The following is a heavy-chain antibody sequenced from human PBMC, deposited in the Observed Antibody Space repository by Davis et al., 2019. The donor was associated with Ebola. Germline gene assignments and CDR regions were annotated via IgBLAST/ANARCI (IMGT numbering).Heavy chain of an antibody. V-gene: IGHV4-39*01. D-gene: IGHD3-22*01. Sequence: MPSETLSLTCTVSGASISNTDDYFWAWIRQPPGKGLEWIGSIFYSGTPYYNPSLKSRVTISVDTSKNQFSLKLSSVTAAGTAVYYCARHGGYYYDSSGYYYSPHIDYWGQGTLVTVSS. CDR1: GASISNTDDYF. CDR3: ARHGGYYYDSSGYYYSPHIDY. CDR2: IFYSGTP. J-gene: IGHJ4*02.